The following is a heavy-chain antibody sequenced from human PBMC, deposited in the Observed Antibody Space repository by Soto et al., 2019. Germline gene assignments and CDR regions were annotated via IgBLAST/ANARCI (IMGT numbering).Heavy chain of an antibody. CDR1: GGSISSYY. D-gene: IGHD2-2*01. Sequence: TVSLTCTVSGGSISSYYWSWIRQPPGKGLEWIGYIYYSGSTNYNPSLKSRVTISVDTSKNQFSLKLSSVTAADTAVYYCARDMRTAFDIWGQGTMVTVSS. CDR3: ARDMRTAFDI. V-gene: IGHV4-59*01. CDR2: IYYSGST. J-gene: IGHJ3*02.